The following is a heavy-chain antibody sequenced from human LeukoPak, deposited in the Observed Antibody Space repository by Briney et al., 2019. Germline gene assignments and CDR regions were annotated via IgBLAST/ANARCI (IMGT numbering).Heavy chain of an antibody. CDR3: TTGPSFGYEW. V-gene: IGHV3-74*01. D-gene: IGHD3-22*01. CDR2: IKTDGRTT. CDR1: GMTFSNHW. J-gene: IGHJ4*02. Sequence: GGSLRLSCAASGMTFSNHWMHWVRQAPGKGLVWVSLIKTDGRTTIYADSVKGRFTISRDDGKSALYLQMNSLRAEDTAIYYCTTGPSFGYEWWGQGTVVTVSS.